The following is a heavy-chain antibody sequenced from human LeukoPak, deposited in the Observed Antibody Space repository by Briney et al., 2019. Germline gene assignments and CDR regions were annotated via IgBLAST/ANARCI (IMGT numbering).Heavy chain of an antibody. CDR3: ARVAMAHGEAVNWFDP. J-gene: IGHJ5*02. CDR1: GFTFSSYS. Sequence: PGGSLRLSCAASGFTFSSYSMNWVRQAPGKGLEWVSYISSSSSTIYYADSVKGRFTVSRDNAKNSLYLQMNSLRAEDTAVYYCARVAMAHGEAVNWFDPWGQGTLVTVSS. D-gene: IGHD2-2*01. V-gene: IGHV3-48*04. CDR2: ISSSSSTI.